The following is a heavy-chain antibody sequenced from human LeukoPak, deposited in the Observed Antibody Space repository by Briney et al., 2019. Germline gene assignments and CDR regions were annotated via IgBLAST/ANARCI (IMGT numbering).Heavy chain of an antibody. CDR1: GCSISSGYY. D-gene: IGHD2-2*01. Sequence: PSETLSLTCAVSGCSISSGYYWGWIRQPPGKGLEWIGSIYHSGSTYYNPSLKSRVTISVDTSKNQFSLKLSSVTAADTAVYYCARHLGYCSSTSCHSAFDIWGQGTMVTVSS. CDR3: ARHLGYCSSTSCHSAFDI. CDR2: IYHSGST. J-gene: IGHJ3*02. V-gene: IGHV4-38-2*01.